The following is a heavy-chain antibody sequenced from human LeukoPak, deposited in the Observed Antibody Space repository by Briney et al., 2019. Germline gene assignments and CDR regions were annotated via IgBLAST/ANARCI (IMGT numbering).Heavy chain of an antibody. V-gene: IGHV4-59*01. D-gene: IGHD6-13*01. CDR3: ARGLPGIAAAGTSWFDP. CDR1: GGSISSYY. J-gene: IGHJ5*02. CDR2: IYYSGST. Sequence: PSETLSLTCTVSGGSISSYYWSWIRQPPGKGLEWIGYIYYSGSTNYNPSLKSRVTISVDTSKNQFSLKLSSVTAADTAVYYCARGLPGIAAAGTSWFDPWGQGTLVTVSS.